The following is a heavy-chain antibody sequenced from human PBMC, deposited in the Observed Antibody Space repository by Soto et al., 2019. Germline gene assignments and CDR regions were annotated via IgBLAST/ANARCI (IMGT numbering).Heavy chain of an antibody. V-gene: IGHV4-59*01. D-gene: IGHD1-26*01. CDR1: GGSTSSYY. J-gene: IGHJ4*02. Sequence: SETLSLTCTVSGGSTSSYYWSWIRQPPGKGLEWIGYIYYSGSTDYDPSLKSRVTISVDTSKNQFSLKLSSVTAADTAVYYCASRWETYFDFWGQGTLVTVSS. CDR2: IYYSGST. CDR3: ASRWETYFDF.